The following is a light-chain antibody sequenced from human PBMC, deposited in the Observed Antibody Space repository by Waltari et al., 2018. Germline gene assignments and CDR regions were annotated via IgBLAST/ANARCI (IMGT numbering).Light chain of an antibody. Sequence: QSALTQPASVSGSPGQSITISCTGTSSDIGGSNYVSWYQQHPGKAPKLMIYDVSHRPSGVSNRVSGSKSGNTASLTIAGLQAEDDADYYCNSYTSSSTLILFGGGTKLTVL. J-gene: IGLJ2*01. CDR2: DVS. V-gene: IGLV2-14*03. CDR3: NSYTSSSTLIL. CDR1: SSDIGGSNY.